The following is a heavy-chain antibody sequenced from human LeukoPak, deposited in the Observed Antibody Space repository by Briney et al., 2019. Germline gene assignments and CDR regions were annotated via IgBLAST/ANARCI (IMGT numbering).Heavy chain of an antibody. Sequence: SETLSLTCTVSGGSISSYYWSWIRQPAGKGLEWIGRIYTSGSTNYNPSLKSRVTMSVDTSKNQFSLELTSVTAADTAVYYCARRRYDASGYYPSRGRYFDYWGQGTLVTVSS. V-gene: IGHV4-4*07. D-gene: IGHD3-22*01. CDR2: IYTSGST. J-gene: IGHJ4*02. CDR1: GGSISSYY. CDR3: ARRRYDASGYYPSRGRYFDY.